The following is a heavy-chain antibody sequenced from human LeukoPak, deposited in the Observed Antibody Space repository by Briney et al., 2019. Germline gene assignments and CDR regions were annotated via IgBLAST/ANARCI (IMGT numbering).Heavy chain of an antibody. D-gene: IGHD2/OR15-2a*01. CDR3: ATFYTRLTDY. CDR2: ISSGGGTV. CDR1: GFTFSSYE. Sequence: GGSLRLSCAASGFTFSSYEMNWVRQAPGKGLEWVSYISSGGGTVYYADSVKGRFAISRDNAKNSLYLHMISLRAEDTAVYYCATFYTRLTDYWGQGTLVTVSS. V-gene: IGHV3-48*03. J-gene: IGHJ4*02.